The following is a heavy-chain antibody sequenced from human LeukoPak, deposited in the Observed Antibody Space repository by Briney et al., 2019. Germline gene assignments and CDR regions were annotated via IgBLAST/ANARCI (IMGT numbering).Heavy chain of an antibody. V-gene: IGHV3-9*01. J-gene: IGHJ4*02. D-gene: IGHD3-22*01. CDR1: GFTFDDYA. CDR3: ARIMSKDSSGYYYVFDY. CDR2: ISWNSGSI. Sequence: PGGSLRLSCAASGFTFDDYAMHWVRQAPGKGLEWVSGISWNSGSIGYADSVKGRFTISRDNAKNSLYLQMNSLRGEDTAVYYCARIMSKDSSGYYYVFDYWGQGTLVTVSS.